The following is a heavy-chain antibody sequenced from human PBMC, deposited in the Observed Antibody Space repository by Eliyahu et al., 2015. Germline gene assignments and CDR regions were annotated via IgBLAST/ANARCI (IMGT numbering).Heavy chain of an antibody. V-gene: IGHV3-30*18. CDR1: GFSFXNYG. CDR3: AKEIQTRWLGYYFAD. D-gene: IGHD5-12*01. Sequence: QVHLRESGGGVVQPGRSLRLACAASGFSFXNYGMHWVRQAPGKGLEWVAGISHDGSKKYYGDFVKGRFTISRDNSDNSLSLQMSGLRIEDTAVYYCAKEIQTRWLGYYFADWGQGTLVTVSS. CDR2: ISHDGSKK. J-gene: IGHJ4*02.